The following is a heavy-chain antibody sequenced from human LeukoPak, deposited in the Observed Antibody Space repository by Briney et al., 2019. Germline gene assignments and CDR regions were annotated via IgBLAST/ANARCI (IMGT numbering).Heavy chain of an antibody. D-gene: IGHD3-3*01. CDR2: IIPILGIA. V-gene: IGHV1-69*04. Sequence: ASVKVSCKASGGTFSSYAISWVRQAPGQGLEWMGRIIPILGIANYAQKFQGRVTITADKSTSTAYMELSSLRSEDTAVYYCARDPSGSSGLDYWGQGTLVTVSS. CDR1: GGTFSSYA. J-gene: IGHJ4*02. CDR3: ARDPSGSSGLDY.